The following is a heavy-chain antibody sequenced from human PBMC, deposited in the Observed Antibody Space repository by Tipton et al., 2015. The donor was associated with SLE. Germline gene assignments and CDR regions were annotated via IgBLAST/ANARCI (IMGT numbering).Heavy chain of an antibody. CDR2: IYYSGST. CDR3: ARDHHSWFDP. Sequence: TLSLTCTVSGGSISSYYWSWIRQPPGKGLEWIGYIYYSGSTNYNPSLKSRVTISVDTSKNQFSLKLTSVTAADTAVYYCARDHHSWFDPWGQGTLVTVSS. CDR1: GGSISSYY. V-gene: IGHV4-59*12. D-gene: IGHD4-11*01. J-gene: IGHJ5*02.